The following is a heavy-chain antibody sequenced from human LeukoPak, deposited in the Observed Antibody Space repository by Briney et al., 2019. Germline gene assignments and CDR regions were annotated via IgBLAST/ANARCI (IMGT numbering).Heavy chain of an antibody. Sequence: GGSLRLSCSGSGFTFEDYGMSWVRQVPGKGLEWVSVIYSGGSTYYADSVKGRFTISRDNSKNTLYLQMNSLRAEDTAVYYCAREVGPFHQLDYWGQGTLVTVSS. V-gene: IGHV3-53*01. CDR1: GFTFEDYG. CDR2: IYSGGST. J-gene: IGHJ4*02. CDR3: AREVGPFHQLDY. D-gene: IGHD5-24*01.